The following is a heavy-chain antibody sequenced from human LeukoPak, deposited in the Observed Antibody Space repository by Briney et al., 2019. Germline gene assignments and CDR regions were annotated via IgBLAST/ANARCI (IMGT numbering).Heavy chain of an antibody. CDR1: GFTFSTYA. CDR2: IWSDSTNK. V-gene: IGHV3-33*01. Sequence: GRSLRLSCAASGFTFSTYAMHWVRQAPGKGLEWVAVIWSDSTNKYYADSVRGRFTISRDNSKNTLYLQMSSLRAEDTAMYYCARDRLTTVTTFLFDYWGQGTLVTVSS. J-gene: IGHJ4*02. CDR3: ARDRLTTVTTFLFDY. D-gene: IGHD4-17*01.